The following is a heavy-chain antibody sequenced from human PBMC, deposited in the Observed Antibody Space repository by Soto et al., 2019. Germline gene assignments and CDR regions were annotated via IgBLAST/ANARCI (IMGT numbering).Heavy chain of an antibody. CDR3: ARETATYDFWSGYSHYFDY. CDR1: GFTFSSYW. V-gene: IGHV3-74*01. Sequence: EVQLVESGGGLVQPGGSLRLSCAASGFTFSSYWMHWVRQAPGKGLVWVSRINSDGSTTSYADSVKGRFTISRDNAKNTLYLQMNSLRVEDTAVYYCARETATYDFWSGYSHYFDYWGQGTLVTVSS. D-gene: IGHD3-3*01. J-gene: IGHJ4*02. CDR2: INSDGSTT.